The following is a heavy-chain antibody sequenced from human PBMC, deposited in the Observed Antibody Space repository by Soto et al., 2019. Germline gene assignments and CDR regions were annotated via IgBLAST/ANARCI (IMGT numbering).Heavy chain of an antibody. D-gene: IGHD4-4*01. CDR1: GGSISSGGYY. CDR3: AQAAVRSFGMDV. J-gene: IGHJ6*02. V-gene: IGHV4-31*03. Sequence: SETLSLTCTVSGGSISSGGYYWSWIRQHPGKGLEWIGYIYYSGSTYYNPSLKSRVTISVDTSKNQFSLKLSFVTAADTAVYYCAQAAVRSFGMDVWGQGTTVTVSS. CDR2: IYYSGST.